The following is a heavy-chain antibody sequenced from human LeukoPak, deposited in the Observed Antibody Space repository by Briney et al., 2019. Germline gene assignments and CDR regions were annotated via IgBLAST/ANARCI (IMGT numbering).Heavy chain of an antibody. J-gene: IGHJ4*02. CDR3: ARVTYSGSYYFDY. Sequence: GRSLRLSCAASGFTFSSYGMHWVRQAPGKGLGWVAVTWCDGSNKYYADSVKGRFTISRDNSKNTLYLQMNSLRAEDTAVYYCARVTYSGSYYFDYWGQGTLVTVSS. D-gene: IGHD1-26*01. CDR1: GFTFSSYG. V-gene: IGHV3-33*01. CDR2: TWCDGSNK.